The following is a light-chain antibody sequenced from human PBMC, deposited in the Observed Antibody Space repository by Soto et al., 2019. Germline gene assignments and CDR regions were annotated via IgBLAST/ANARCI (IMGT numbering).Light chain of an antibody. Sequence: EIVRTQSPTTLSVSPGERSTLSCRSSQSVSTNLAWYQQKPGQVPSLLIYGASTRASGIPARFSGSGSGTEFTLTIGSLQSEDFAVYYCQQYISSPSFGQGALLEIK. CDR1: QSVSTN. V-gene: IGKV3-15*01. CDR3: QQYISSPS. CDR2: GAS. J-gene: IGKJ5*01.